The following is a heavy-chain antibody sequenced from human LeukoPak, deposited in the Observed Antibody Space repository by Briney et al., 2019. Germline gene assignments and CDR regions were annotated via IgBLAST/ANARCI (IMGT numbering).Heavy chain of an antibody. J-gene: IGHJ4*02. V-gene: IGHV4-39*07. Sequence: SETLSLTCTVSGGSISTSSYYWGWVRQPPGKGLEWIGNIFYSGSTYYSPSLKSRVTISLDTSRNQFSLKLNSVTAADTAVYYCARVSAATIADYWGQGTLVTVSS. CDR3: ARVSAATIADY. CDR1: GGSISTSSYY. D-gene: IGHD5-12*01. CDR2: IFYSGST.